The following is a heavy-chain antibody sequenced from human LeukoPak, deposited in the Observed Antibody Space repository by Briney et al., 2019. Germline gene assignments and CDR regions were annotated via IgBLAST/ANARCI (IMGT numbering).Heavy chain of an antibody. J-gene: IGHJ4*02. V-gene: IGHV1-18*01. CDR3: ARSDYYDSSGSPFDY. CDR2: ISAYNGNT. Sequence: ASVKVSCKASGYTFTSYGISWVRQAPGQGLEWMGWISAYNGNTNYAQKLQGRVAMTTDTSTSTAYMELRSLRSDDTAVYYCARSDYYDSSGSPFDYWGQGTLVTASS. CDR1: GYTFTSYG. D-gene: IGHD3-22*01.